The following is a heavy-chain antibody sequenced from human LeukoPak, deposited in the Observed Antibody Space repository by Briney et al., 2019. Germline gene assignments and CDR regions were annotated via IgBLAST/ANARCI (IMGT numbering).Heavy chain of an antibody. CDR1: GVSISSYY. Sequence: SETLSLTCTVSGVSISSYYWSWIRQYPGKGLEWIGYIYYSGSTYYNPSLKSRVTISVDTSKKQFSLKLSSVTAADTAVYYCARRNSWSGHSFDYWGQGTLVTVAS. D-gene: IGHD3-3*01. CDR3: ARRNSWSGHSFDY. V-gene: IGHV4-59*06. J-gene: IGHJ4*02. CDR2: IYYSGST.